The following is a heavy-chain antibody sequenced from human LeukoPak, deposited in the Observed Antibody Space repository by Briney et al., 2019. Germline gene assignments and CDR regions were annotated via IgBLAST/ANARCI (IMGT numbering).Heavy chain of an antibody. CDR1: GGTFSSYA. V-gene: IGHV1-69*04. Sequence: ASVKVSCKASGGTFSSYAISWVRQAPGQGLEWMGRIIPILGIANYAQKFQGRATITADKSTSTAYMELSSLRSEDTAVYYCARSSSSDYWGQGTLVTVSS. J-gene: IGHJ4*02. CDR2: IIPILGIA. D-gene: IGHD6-13*01. CDR3: ARSSSSDY.